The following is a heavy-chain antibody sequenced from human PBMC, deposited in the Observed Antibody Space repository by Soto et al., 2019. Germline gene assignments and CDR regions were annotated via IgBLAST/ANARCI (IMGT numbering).Heavy chain of an antibody. V-gene: IGHV3-48*01. CDR3: ARTLAAARYRGAFDI. Sequence: GGSLRLSCAASGFIFSVYGMNWVRQAPGEGLEWVSYISSSSSTMYQADSVKGRFTISRGNAKNSLYLQMNSLRVEDTAVYYCARTLAAARYRGAFDIWGQGTMVTVSS. D-gene: IGHD6-13*01. CDR2: ISSSSSTM. CDR1: GFIFSVYG. J-gene: IGHJ3*02.